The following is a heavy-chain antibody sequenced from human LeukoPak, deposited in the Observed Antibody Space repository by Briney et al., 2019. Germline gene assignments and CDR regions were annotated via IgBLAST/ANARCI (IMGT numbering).Heavy chain of an antibody. Sequence: SSETLSLTCAVSGGSISSSNWWSWVRQPPGKGLEWIGEIYHSGSTNYNPSLKSRVTISVDKSKNQFSLKLSSVTAADTAVYYCARTYYDILTGYYRGAFDIWGQGTMVTVSS. D-gene: IGHD3-9*01. CDR1: GGSISSSNW. CDR3: ARTYYDILTGYYRGAFDI. CDR2: IYHSGST. V-gene: IGHV4-4*02. J-gene: IGHJ3*02.